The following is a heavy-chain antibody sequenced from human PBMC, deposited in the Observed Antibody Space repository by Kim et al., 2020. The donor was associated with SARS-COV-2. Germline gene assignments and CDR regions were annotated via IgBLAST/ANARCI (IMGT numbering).Heavy chain of an antibody. Sequence: ASVKVSCKASGYTFTSYGISWVRQAPGQGLEWMGWISAYNGNTNYAQKLQGRVTMTTDTSTSTAYMELRSLRSDDTAVYYCAREVSGYPYYYYYGMDVWGQGTTVTVSS. CDR2: ISAYNGNT. CDR1: GYTFTSYG. J-gene: IGHJ6*02. V-gene: IGHV1-18*01. D-gene: IGHD3-22*01. CDR3: AREVSGYPYYYYYGMDV.